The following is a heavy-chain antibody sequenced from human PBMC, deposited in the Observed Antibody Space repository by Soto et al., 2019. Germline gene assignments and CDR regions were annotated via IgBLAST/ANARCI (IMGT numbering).Heavy chain of an antibody. D-gene: IGHD2-2*01. J-gene: IGHJ6*02. CDR3: ARGGYCSSTSCSRYYYGMDV. V-gene: IGHV4-34*01. Sequence: SETLSLTCAVYGGSFSGYYWSWIRQPPGKGLEWIGEINHSGSTNYNPSLKSRVTISVDTSKNQFSLKLSSVTAADTAVYYCARGGYCSSTSCSRYYYGMDVWGQGTTVTVS. CDR2: INHSGST. CDR1: GGSFSGYY.